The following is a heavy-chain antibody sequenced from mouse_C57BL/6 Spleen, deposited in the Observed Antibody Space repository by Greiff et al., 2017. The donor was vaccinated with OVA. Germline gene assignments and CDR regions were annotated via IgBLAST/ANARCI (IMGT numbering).Heavy chain of an antibody. CDR1: GFTFSSYG. Sequence: EVKLMESGGDLVKPGGSLKLSCAASGFTFSSYGMSWVRQTPDKRLEWVATISSGGSYTYYPDSVKGRFTISRDNAKNTLYLQMSSLKSEDTAMYYCARQRDSNYGGMDYWGQGTSVTVSS. CDR2: ISSGGSYT. D-gene: IGHD2-5*01. V-gene: IGHV5-6*01. CDR3: ARQRDSNYGGMDY. J-gene: IGHJ4*01.